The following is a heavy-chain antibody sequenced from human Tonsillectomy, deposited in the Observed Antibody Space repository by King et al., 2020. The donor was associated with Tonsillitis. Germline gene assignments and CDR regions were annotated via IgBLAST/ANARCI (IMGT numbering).Heavy chain of an antibody. CDR1: GFTFSSYA. CDR2: IYSGGSST. D-gene: IGHD4-17*01. Sequence: VQLVESGGGLVQPGGSLRLSCAASGFTFSSYAMSWVRQAPGKGLEWVSVIYSGGSSTYYADSVKGRFTISRDNSKNTLYLQMNSLRAEDTAVYYCAKDLSGYGGYGSVFDYWGQGTLVTVSS. V-gene: IGHV3-23*03. CDR3: AKDLSGYGGYGSVFDY. J-gene: IGHJ4*02.